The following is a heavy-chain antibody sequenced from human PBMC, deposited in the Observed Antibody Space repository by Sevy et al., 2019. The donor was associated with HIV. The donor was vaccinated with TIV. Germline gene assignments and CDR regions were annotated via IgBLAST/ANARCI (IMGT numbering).Heavy chain of an antibody. CDR2: ISDSGTTT. J-gene: IGHJ4*02. V-gene: IGHV3-23*01. D-gene: IGHD1-26*01. CDR3: ARAFTGGYQQPFDY. Sequence: GSLRLSCAASGFTFSSHAMRWVRQAPGKGLEWVSAISDSGTTTYYEDSVKGRFTISRDNSKNTLYLQMDGLRAEDTAIYYCARAFTGGYQQPFDYWGQGTLVTVSS. CDR1: GFTFSSHA.